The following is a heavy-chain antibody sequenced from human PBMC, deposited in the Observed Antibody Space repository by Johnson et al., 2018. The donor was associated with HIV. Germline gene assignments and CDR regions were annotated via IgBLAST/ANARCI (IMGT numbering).Heavy chain of an antibody. J-gene: IGHJ3*02. CDR3: AKDVGSMRWWRAVDI. V-gene: IGHV3-33*06. CDR1: GFTFSSYG. D-gene: IGHD2-15*01. Sequence: QMLLVESGGGVVQPGRSLRLSCAASGFTFSSYGMHWVRQAPGKGLEWVAVIWYDGSNKYYAESVKGRFTISRDNSKNSFYIQMHSRRAEDTAVYYCAKDVGSMRWWRAVDIWGQGTMVTGSS. CDR2: IWYDGSNK.